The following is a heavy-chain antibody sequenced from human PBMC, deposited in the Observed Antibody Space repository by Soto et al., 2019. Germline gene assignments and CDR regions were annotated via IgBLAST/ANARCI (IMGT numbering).Heavy chain of an antibody. CDR1: GFIFRDYW. CDR2: INQDGREK. Sequence: EVQLVESGGGLVQPGGSLRLSCAASGFIFRDYWMTWVRQVPGKGLEWVANINQDGREKCYMDSVKGRFTTSRDNAKNSLDLPMNSLRADDTAVYYCARDPWDYWGQGTLVTVSS. J-gene: IGHJ4*02. V-gene: IGHV3-7*01. CDR3: ARDPWDY.